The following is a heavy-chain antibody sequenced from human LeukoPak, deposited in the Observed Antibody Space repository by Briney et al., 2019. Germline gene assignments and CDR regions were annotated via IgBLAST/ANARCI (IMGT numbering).Heavy chain of an antibody. D-gene: IGHD1-1*01. J-gene: IGHJ4*02. V-gene: IGHV4-34*01. CDR3: ARDRGTWNDDGFDY. CDR2: IDHSGST. Sequence: SETLSLTCAVYGGSFSGYYWSWIRQPPGKGLDWIGEIDHSGSTNYNPSLKRRITISIDTSKNQFSLKLSSVTAADTAVYYCARDRGTWNDDGFDYWGQGTLVTVSS. CDR1: GGSFSGYY.